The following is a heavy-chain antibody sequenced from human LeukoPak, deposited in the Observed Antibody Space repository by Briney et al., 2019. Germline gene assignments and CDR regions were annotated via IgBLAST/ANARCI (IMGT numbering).Heavy chain of an antibody. Sequence: SETLSLTCTVSGGSISSGGYYWSWIRQHPGKGLEWFGYIYYSGSTYYNPSLKSRVTISVDTSKNQFSLKLTSVTAADAAVYYCARDRRREGVHAFDVWGRGTMVTVSS. CDR1: GGSISSGGYY. V-gene: IGHV4-31*03. CDR3: ARDRRREGVHAFDV. CDR2: IYYSGST. D-gene: IGHD1-14*01. J-gene: IGHJ3*01.